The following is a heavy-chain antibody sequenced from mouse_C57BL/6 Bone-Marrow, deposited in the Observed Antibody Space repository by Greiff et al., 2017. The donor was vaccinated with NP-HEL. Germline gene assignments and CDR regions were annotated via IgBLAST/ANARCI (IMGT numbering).Heavy chain of an antibody. J-gene: IGHJ3*01. CDR3: ARWPYGNYLAWFAY. D-gene: IGHD2-1*01. CDR2: INPGSGGT. V-gene: IGHV1-54*01. CDR1: GYAFTNYL. Sequence: QVQLQQSGAELVRPGTSVKVSCKASGYAFTNYLIEWVKQRPGQGLEWIGVINPGSGGTNYNEKFKGKATLTADKSSSTAYMQLSSLTSEDSAVYFCARWPYGNYLAWFAYWGQGTLVTVSA.